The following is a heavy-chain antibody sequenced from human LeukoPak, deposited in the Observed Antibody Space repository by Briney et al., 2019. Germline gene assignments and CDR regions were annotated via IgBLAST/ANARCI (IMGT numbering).Heavy chain of an antibody. CDR3: TRRGDDRPD. J-gene: IGHJ4*02. Sequence: PGGSLRLSCAASGFTFSSYSMNWVRQAPGKGLEWVSYISSGSSTIYYADSVKGRFTISRDDSRNTAYLQMNSLKTEDAAVYYCTRRGDDRPDWGQGTLVTVSS. D-gene: IGHD3-16*01. V-gene: IGHV3-48*01. CDR2: ISSGSSTI. CDR1: GFTFSSYS.